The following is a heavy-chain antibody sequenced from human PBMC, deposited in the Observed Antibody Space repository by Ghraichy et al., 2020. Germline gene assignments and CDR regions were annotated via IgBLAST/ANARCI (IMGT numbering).Heavy chain of an antibody. CDR2: IYYSGST. V-gene: IGHV4-59*08. Sequence: TLSLTCTVSGGSISSYYWSWIRQPPGKGLEWIGYIYYSGSTNYNPSLKSRVTISVDTSKNQFSLKLSSVTAADTAVYYCARHYGEVDYYYYMDVWGKGTTVTVSS. CDR3: ARHYGEVDYYYYMDV. D-gene: IGHD4-17*01. J-gene: IGHJ6*03. CDR1: GGSISSYY.